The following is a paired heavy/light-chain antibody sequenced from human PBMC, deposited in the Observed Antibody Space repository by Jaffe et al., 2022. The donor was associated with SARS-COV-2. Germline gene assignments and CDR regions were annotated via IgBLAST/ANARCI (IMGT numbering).Heavy chain of an antibody. CDR1: GFTFSSYW. CDR2: IQQDGSEK. V-gene: IGHV3-7*04. D-gene: IGHD6-13*01. J-gene: IGHJ6*03. CDR3: ARGSSGWFQDYYMDV. Sequence: EVQLVESGGGLVQPGGSLRLSCTASGFTFSSYWMTWVRQSPGKGLEWVANIQQDGSEKYYVDSVKGRFTISRDDSNNSLYLQMNILRAEDTAVYYCARGSSGWFQDYYMDVWGKGTTVTVSS.
Light chain of an antibody. CDR1: NIGTKS. CDR3: QLWEDGDHRAV. CDR2: YDS. Sequence: SYVLTQPPSVSVAPGKTARITCGGDNIGTKSVHWYQQKPGQAPILVIYYDSDRPSGIPERFSGSNSGNTATLTISRVEAGDEADYYCQLWEDGDHRAVFGGGTKLTVL. V-gene: IGLV3-21*01. J-gene: IGLJ2*01.